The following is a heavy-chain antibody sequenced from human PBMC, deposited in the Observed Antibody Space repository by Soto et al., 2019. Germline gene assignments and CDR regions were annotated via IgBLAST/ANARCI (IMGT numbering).Heavy chain of an antibody. D-gene: IGHD3-22*01. CDR3: ARRLEYDSSGYYWHDDFDY. Sequence: PGESLKISCKGSGYSFTSYWISWVRQMPGKGLEWMGRIDPSDSYTNYSPSFQGHVTISADKSISTAYLQWSSLKASDTAMYYCARRLEYDSSGYYWHDDFDYWGQGTLVTVSS. V-gene: IGHV5-10-1*01. CDR1: GYSFTSYW. J-gene: IGHJ4*02. CDR2: IDPSDSYT.